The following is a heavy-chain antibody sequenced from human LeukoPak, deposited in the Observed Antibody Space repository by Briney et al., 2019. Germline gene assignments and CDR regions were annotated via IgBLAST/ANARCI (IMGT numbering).Heavy chain of an antibody. J-gene: IGHJ4*02. CDR3: AKESMIVVVITGGFDY. Sequence: GGSLRLSCAASGFTFSSYAMSWVRQAPGKGLEWVSAISGSGGSTYYADSVKGRFTISRGNSKNTLYLQMNSLRAEDTAVYYCAKESMIVVVITGGFDYWGQGTLVTVSS. CDR2: ISGSGGST. CDR1: GFTFSSYA. D-gene: IGHD3-22*01. V-gene: IGHV3-23*01.